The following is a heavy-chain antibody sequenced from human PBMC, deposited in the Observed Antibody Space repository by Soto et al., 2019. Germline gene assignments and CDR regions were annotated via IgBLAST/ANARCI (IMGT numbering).Heavy chain of an antibody. CDR2: MNPNSGNT. Sequence: ASVKVSCKASGYTFTSYDINWVRQATGQGLEWIGWMNPNSGNTGYAQKFQGRVTMTRNTSISTAYMELSSLRSEDTAVYYCARGMLDKYSSGRTFDYWGQGTLVTVS. CDR1: GYTFTSYD. V-gene: IGHV1-8*01. J-gene: IGHJ4*02. D-gene: IGHD6-19*01. CDR3: ARGMLDKYSSGRTFDY.